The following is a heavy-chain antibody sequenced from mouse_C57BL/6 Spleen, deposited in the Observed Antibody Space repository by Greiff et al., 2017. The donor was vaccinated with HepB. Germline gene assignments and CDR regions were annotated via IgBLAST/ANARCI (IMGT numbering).Heavy chain of an antibody. V-gene: IGHV1-82*01. CDR1: GYAFSSSW. D-gene: IGHD2-2*01. Sequence: VQLQQSGPELVKPGASVKISCKASGYAFSSSWMNWVKQRPGKGLEWIGRIYPGDGDTNYNGKFKGKATLTADKSSSTAYMQLSSLTSEDSAVYFCARDIYYGYDVGFAYWGQGTLVTVSA. CDR3: ARDIYYGYDVGFAY. CDR2: IYPGDGDT. J-gene: IGHJ3*01.